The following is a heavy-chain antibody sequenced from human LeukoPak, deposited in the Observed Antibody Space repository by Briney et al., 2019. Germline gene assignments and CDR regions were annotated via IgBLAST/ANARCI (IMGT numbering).Heavy chain of an antibody. J-gene: IGHJ5*02. D-gene: IGHD3-10*01. CDR1: GGSISSGSYY. V-gene: IGHV4-61*02. CDR3: AREPFGDQRGAGFDP. CDR2: IYTSGST. Sequence: PSETLSLTCTVSGGSISSGSYYWSWIRQPAGKGLEWIGRIYTSGSTNYNPSLKSRVTISVDTSKNQFSLKLSSVTAADTAVYYCAREPFGDQRGAGFDPWGQGTLVTVSS.